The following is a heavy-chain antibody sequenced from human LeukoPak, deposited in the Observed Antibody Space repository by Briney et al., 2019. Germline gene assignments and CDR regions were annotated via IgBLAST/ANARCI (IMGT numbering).Heavy chain of an antibody. Sequence: ASVKVSCKASGGTFSSYAISWVRQAPGLGLEWMGRIIPILGIANYAQKFQGRVTITADKSTSTAYMELSSLRSEDTAVYYCARDFEDWFVDTAPFDYWGQGTLVTVSS. CDR3: ARDFEDWFVDTAPFDY. V-gene: IGHV1-69*04. D-gene: IGHD5-18*01. CDR2: IIPILGIA. CDR1: GGTFSSYA. J-gene: IGHJ4*02.